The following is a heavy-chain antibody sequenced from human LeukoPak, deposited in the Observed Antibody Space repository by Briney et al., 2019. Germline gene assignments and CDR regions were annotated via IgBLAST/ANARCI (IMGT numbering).Heavy chain of an antibody. CDR2: IYYSGST. CDR3: ARDSTLSIFGVVKAFDY. Sequence: SETLSLTCTVSGGSISSGDYYWSWIRQPPGKGLEWIGYIYYSGSTYYNPSLKSRVTISVDTSKNQFSLKLSSVTAADTAVYYCARDSTLSIFGVVKAFDYWGRGTLVTVSS. J-gene: IGHJ4*02. V-gene: IGHV4-30-4*08. CDR1: GGSISSGDYY. D-gene: IGHD3-3*01.